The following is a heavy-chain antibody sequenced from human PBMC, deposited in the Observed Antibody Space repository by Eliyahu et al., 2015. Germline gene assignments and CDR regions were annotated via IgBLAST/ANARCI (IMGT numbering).Heavy chain of an antibody. Sequence: NPSLKSRVTISVDTSKNQFSLKLSSVTAADTAVYYCARELAREWLGDYYYMDVWGKGTTVTVSS. V-gene: IGHV4-31*02. J-gene: IGHJ6*03. D-gene: IGHD3-3*01. CDR3: ARELAREWLGDYYYMDV.